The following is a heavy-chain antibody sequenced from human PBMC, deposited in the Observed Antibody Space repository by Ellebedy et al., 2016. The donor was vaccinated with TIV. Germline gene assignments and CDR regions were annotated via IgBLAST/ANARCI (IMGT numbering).Heavy chain of an antibody. V-gene: IGHV4-59*01. Sequence: MPSETLSLTCTVSGCSISSYYWSWIRQPPGKGLEWIGYIYYSGSTNYNPSLKSRVTISVDTSKNQLSLKLSSVTAADTAVYYCARGPTNYYFDYWGQGTLVTVSS. CDR3: ARGPTNYYFDY. CDR1: GCSISSYY. D-gene: IGHD1-26*01. CDR2: IYYSGST. J-gene: IGHJ4*02.